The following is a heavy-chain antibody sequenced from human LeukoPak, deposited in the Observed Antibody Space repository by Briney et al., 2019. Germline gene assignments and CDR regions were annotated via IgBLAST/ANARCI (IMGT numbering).Heavy chain of an antibody. CDR2: ISYSGNT. J-gene: IGHJ4*02. CDR3: AKHNSGWYIDY. Sequence: PSETLSLTCAVSGGSISSYSWSWIRQPPGKGLEWIGYISYSGNTNYSPSLKSRVTISVDTSKKQFSLKLSSVTAADTAVYYCAKHNSGWYIDYWSQGTLVTVSS. V-gene: IGHV4-59*08. D-gene: IGHD6-19*01. CDR1: GGSISSYS.